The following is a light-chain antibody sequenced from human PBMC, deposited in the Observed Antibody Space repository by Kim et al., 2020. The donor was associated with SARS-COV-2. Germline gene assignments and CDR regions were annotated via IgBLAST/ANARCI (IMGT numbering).Light chain of an antibody. Sequence: SPGERATLSCRASQGVDSNLAWYQQKPGQAPRLLIYGASTRATGIPARFSGSVSATEFTLTISSLQSEDFAVYYCQQYNNWPPLTFGGGTKVDIK. CDR2: GAS. J-gene: IGKJ4*01. CDR3: QQYNNWPPLT. V-gene: IGKV3-15*01. CDR1: QGVDSN.